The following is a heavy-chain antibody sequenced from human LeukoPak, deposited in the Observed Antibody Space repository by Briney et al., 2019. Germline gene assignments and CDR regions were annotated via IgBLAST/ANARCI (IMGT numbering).Heavy chain of an antibody. V-gene: IGHV4-4*07. CDR1: GGSISSYY. Sequence: SETLSLTCTVSGGSISSYYWSWIRQPAGKGLEWIGRIYSSGSTNYNPSLKSRVTMSVDTSKNHFSLKMSSVTAADTALYYCARVGQVDAFDYWGQGTLVTVSS. CDR2: IYSSGST. D-gene: IGHD2-15*01. CDR3: ARVGQVDAFDY. J-gene: IGHJ4*02.